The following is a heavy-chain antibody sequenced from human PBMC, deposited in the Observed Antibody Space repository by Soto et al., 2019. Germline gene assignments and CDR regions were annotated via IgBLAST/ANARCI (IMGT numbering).Heavy chain of an antibody. V-gene: IGHV4-30-2*01. Sequence: QLQLQESGSGLVKPSQTLSLTCAVSGGSISSGGYSWSWIRQPPGKGLEWIGYIYHSGSTYYNPSLKRRVTISVDRSKNQFSLKLSSVTAADTAVYYCARGGVDYYDSSGYYFSPYYFDYWGQGTLVTVSS. CDR2: IYHSGST. J-gene: IGHJ4*02. CDR3: ARGGVDYYDSSGYYFSPYYFDY. CDR1: GGSISSGGYS. D-gene: IGHD3-22*01.